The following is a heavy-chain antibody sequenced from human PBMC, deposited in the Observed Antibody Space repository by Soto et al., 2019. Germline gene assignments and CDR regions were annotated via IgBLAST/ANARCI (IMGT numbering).Heavy chain of an antibody. V-gene: IGHV4-31*03. CDR1: GGSISSGGYY. CDR3: AREVGASPDYFDF. CDR2: ISYSGST. J-gene: IGHJ4*02. Sequence: PSETLSLTCTVSGGSISSGGYYWSWIRQLPGKGLEWIGYISYSGSTYYNPSLKSRVTTSVDTSKNQFSLKLSSVTAADTAVYYCAREVGASPDYFDFWGQGIQVTVSS. D-gene: IGHD1-26*01.